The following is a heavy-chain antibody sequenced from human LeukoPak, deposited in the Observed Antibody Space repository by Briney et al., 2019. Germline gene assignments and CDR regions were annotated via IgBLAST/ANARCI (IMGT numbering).Heavy chain of an antibody. D-gene: IGHD3-10*01. CDR3: ARVRAPRGITMVRGVITPLDY. CDR2: INPNSGGT. V-gene: IGHV1-2*02. Sequence: ASVKFSCKASGYTFTGYYMHWVRQAPGQGLEWMGWINPNSGGTNYAQKFQGRVTMTRDTSISTAYMELSRLRSDDTAVYYCARVRAPRGITMVRGVITPLDYWGQGTLVTVSS. J-gene: IGHJ4*02. CDR1: GYTFTGYY.